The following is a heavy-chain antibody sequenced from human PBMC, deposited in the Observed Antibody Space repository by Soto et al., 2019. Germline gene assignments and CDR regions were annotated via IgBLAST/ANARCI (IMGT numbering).Heavy chain of an antibody. CDR2: IYHSGST. Sequence: SETLSLTCTVSGGSISSSNWWSWVRQPPGKGLEWIGEIYHSGSTNYNPSLKSRVTISVDKSKNQFSLKLSSVTAADTAVYYCASASYDSSGYYLDYWGQGTLVTVSS. J-gene: IGHJ4*02. CDR1: GGSISSSNW. D-gene: IGHD3-22*01. CDR3: ASASYDSSGYYLDY. V-gene: IGHV4-4*02.